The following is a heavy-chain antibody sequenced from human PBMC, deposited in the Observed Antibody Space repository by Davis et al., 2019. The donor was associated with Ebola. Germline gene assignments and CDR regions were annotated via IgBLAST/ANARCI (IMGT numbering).Heavy chain of an antibody. J-gene: IGHJ5*01. CDR3: ARSGSGSFDTNWFDS. V-gene: IGHV5-51*01. D-gene: IGHD3-10*01. Sequence: GESLKISCKASGYSFTSYWIGWVRQMPGKGLEWMGIIYPGDSDTMYSPSFQGQITISVDKSTSVTYLQWSSLKASDTAIYYCARSGSGSFDTNWFDSWGQGTLVTVSS. CDR2: IYPGDSDT. CDR1: GYSFTSYW.